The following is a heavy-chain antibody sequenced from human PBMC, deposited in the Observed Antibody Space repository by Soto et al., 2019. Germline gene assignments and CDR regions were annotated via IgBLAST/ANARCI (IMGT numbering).Heavy chain of an antibody. V-gene: IGHV3-33*01. Sequence: QVQLVESGGGVVQPGRSLRLSCAASGFTFSSYGMHWVRQAPGKGLEWVALIWYDGSNKYYADSVKGRFTISRDNSKNPLYLPMNRVRAEDTAVYYCAGGAGGRSSPYYYGMDVWGQGTPVTVSS. J-gene: IGHJ6*02. CDR2: IWYDGSNK. D-gene: IGHD3-10*01. CDR1: GFTFSSYG. CDR3: AGGAGGRSSPYYYGMDV.